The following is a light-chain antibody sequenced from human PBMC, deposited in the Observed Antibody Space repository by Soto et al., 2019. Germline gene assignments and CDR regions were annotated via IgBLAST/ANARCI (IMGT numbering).Light chain of an antibody. Sequence: QSALTQPASVSGSPGQSLAISCTGTSSDVGGYNYVSSHQQHPGKAPKVLISVVSNRPSGVSNRFSGSKSGNTDSLTISGLQAEDEADYYCSSYRSGGAFVFGSGTKVTVL. CDR2: VVS. CDR1: SSDVGGYNY. CDR3: SSYRSGGAFV. J-gene: IGLJ1*01. V-gene: IGLV2-14*01.